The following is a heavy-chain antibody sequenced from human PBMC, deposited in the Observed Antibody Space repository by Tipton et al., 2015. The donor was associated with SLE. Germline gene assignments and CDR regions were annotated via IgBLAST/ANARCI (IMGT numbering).Heavy chain of an antibody. V-gene: IGHV1-46*01. CDR3: ARDLGYTSSLPSAWLDP. Sequence: VQLVQSGGEVRKPGDSVQVSCKASGYTFTNYGVSWVRQAPGQGLEWMGIINPSGGSTSYAQKFQGRVTMTRDTSTSTVYMELSSLRSDDTAVYYCARDLGYTSSLPSAWLDPWGRGTLITVSS. CDR2: INPSGGST. D-gene: IGHD6-6*01. CDR1: GYTFTNYG. J-gene: IGHJ5*02.